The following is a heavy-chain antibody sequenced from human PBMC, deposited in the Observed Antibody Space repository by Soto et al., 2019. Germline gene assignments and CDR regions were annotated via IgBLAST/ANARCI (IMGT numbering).Heavy chain of an antibody. CDR2: IHYSGST. Sequence: SETLSLTCTVSGGSVSSGSYYWSWIRQPPGKGLEWIGYIHYSGSTNYNPSLKSRVTISVDTSKNQFSLKLSSVTAADTAVYYCARAPLGYYYDSSGPENFQNWGKGTLVTV. D-gene: IGHD3-22*01. CDR3: ARAPLGYYYDSSGPENFQN. V-gene: IGHV4-61*01. CDR1: GGSVSSGSYY. J-gene: IGHJ1*01.